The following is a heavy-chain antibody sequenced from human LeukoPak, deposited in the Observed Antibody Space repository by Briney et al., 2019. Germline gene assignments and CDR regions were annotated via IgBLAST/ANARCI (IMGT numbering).Heavy chain of an antibody. D-gene: IGHD2-15*01. CDR2: IYASGAT. CDR1: GGSLSSYS. V-gene: IGHV4-4*07. J-gene: IGHJ5*02. Sequence: SETLSLTCSVSGGSLSSYSWSWIRQPPGKGLEWIGRIYASGATIYNPSLQSRISISVDTSNNHFSLHLTSVTAADTAVYYCARRMLEARQCSATNGFDTWGQGTLVTVSS. CDR3: ARRMLEARQCSATNGFDT.